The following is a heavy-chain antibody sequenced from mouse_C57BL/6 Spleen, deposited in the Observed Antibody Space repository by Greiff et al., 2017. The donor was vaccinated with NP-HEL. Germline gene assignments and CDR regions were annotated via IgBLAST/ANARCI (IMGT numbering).Heavy chain of an antibody. J-gene: IGHJ4*01. Sequence: VQLQQSGSELRSPGSSVKLSCKDFDSEVFPIAYMSWVRQKPGHGFEWIGGILPSIGRTIYGEKFEDKATLDADTLSNTAYLELNSLTSEDSAFYYCARQGDAGGAMDYWGQGTSVTVSS. CDR3: ARQGDAGGAMDY. D-gene: IGHD4-1*01. CDR2: ILPSIGRT. V-gene: IGHV15-2*01. CDR1: DSEVFPIAY.